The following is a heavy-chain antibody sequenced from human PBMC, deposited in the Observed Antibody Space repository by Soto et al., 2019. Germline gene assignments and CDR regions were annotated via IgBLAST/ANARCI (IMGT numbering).Heavy chain of an antibody. J-gene: IGHJ6*02. CDR2: IIPIFGTA. D-gene: IGHD2-2*01. CDR1: GGTFSSYA. V-gene: IGHV1-69*13. Sequence: SVKVSCKASGGTFSSYAISWVRQAPGQGLEWMGGIIPIFGTANYAQKFQGRVTITADESTSTAYMELSSLRSEDTAVYYCASYIVVVPAEYYYYGMDVWGQGTTVTVSS. CDR3: ASYIVVVPAEYYYYGMDV.